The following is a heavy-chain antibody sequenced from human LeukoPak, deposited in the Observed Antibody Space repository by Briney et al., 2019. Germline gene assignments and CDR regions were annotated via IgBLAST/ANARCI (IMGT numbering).Heavy chain of an antibody. J-gene: IGHJ5*02. CDR1: GGSISSDGYY. D-gene: IGHD4-17*01. CDR2: IYYSGST. Sequence: SQTLSITCTVSGGSISSDGYYWSWIRQHPGKGLEWIGYIYYSGSTYYNPSLKSRVTISVDTSKNQFSLKLSSVTAADTAVYYCARGGDYGDHTALFDPWGQGTLVTVSS. V-gene: IGHV4-31*03. CDR3: ARGGDYGDHTALFDP.